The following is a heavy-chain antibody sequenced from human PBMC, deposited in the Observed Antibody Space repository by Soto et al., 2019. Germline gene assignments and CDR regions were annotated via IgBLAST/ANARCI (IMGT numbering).Heavy chain of an antibody. D-gene: IGHD6-19*01. CDR1: GFTFSTFS. J-gene: IGHJ4*02. CDR2: ISGGGRPI. V-gene: IGHV3-48*02. Sequence: EVQLVESGGGWVQPGGSLRLSCAASGFTFSTFSMNWVPQAPGRGLEWISYISGGGRPISYADSVKGRFTISRDNAKNSLYLQMDSLTDEDTAVYYCARDLGWAFDSWGQGTLVTVSS. CDR3: ARDLGWAFDS.